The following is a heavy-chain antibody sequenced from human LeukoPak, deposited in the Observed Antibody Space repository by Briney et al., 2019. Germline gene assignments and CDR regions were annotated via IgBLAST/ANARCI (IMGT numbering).Heavy chain of an antibody. CDR2: ISYDGSNK. CDR1: GFIFNNYG. CDR3: AKEAMIVVTNAFDI. Sequence: GGSLRLSCVGSGFIFNNYGIHWVRQAPGKGLEWVAVISYDGSNKYYADSVKGRFTISRDNSKNTLYLQMNSLRAEDTAVYYCAKEAMIVVTNAFDIWGQGTMVTVSS. D-gene: IGHD3-22*01. V-gene: IGHV3-30*18. J-gene: IGHJ3*02.